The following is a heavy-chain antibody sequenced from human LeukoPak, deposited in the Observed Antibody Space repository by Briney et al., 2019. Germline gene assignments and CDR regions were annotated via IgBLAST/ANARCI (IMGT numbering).Heavy chain of an antibody. CDR3: ARGLRGNSSGSDY. Sequence: GGSLRLSCAASGFTFSSYWMHWVRQAPGKGLVWVSRINTDASRTTYADSVKGRFTISRDNAKNTVHLQMNSLRADDTAVYYCARGLRGNSSGSDYWGQGTLVTVSS. V-gene: IGHV3-74*01. J-gene: IGHJ4*02. CDR2: INTDASRT. CDR1: GFTFSSYW. D-gene: IGHD3-16*01.